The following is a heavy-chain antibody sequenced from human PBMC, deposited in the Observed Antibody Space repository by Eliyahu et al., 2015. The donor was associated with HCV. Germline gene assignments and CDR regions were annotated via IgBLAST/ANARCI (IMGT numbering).Heavy chain of an antibody. J-gene: IGHJ6*02. D-gene: IGHD3-10*01. CDR2: ISGSTRYI. Sequence: EVQLVESGGGLVKPGGSLRLSCAASGFXFSGYSXNWVRQAPGKGLEWVSSISGSTRYIYYADSVRGRFTISRDNAKNSLNLQMNSLRADDTAVYYCARVSEASWVHYYYYGMDVWGQGTTVTVSS. V-gene: IGHV3-21*01. CDR3: ARVSEASWVHYYYYGMDV. CDR1: GFXFSGYS.